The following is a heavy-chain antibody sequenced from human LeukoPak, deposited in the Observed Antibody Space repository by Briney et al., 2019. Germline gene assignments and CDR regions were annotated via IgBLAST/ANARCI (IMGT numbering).Heavy chain of an antibody. CDR2: IDPSDSYT. D-gene: IGHD7-27*01. CDR3: ARIATGGTPWADY. V-gene: IGHV5-10-1*01. J-gene: IGHJ4*02. Sequence: GESLKISCKGSGYSFTSYWISWVRQMPGKGLECMGSIDPSDSYTTYSPSFQGHVTISADKSISAAYLQWSSLKASDTAMYYCARIATGGTPWADYWGQGTLVTVSS. CDR1: GYSFTSYW.